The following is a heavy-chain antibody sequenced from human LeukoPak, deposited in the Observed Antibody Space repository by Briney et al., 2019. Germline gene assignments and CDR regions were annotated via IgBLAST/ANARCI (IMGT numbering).Heavy chain of an antibody. V-gene: IGHV3-48*04. CDR1: GFTLSSYN. Sequence: PGGSLRLSCAASGFTLSSYNMNWVRRAPGKGLEWVSYIDSIDNIIYYADSVKGRFTISRDNAKNSLYLQMNSLRAEDTAVYYCARISTVTEHYWGQGTLVTVSS. D-gene: IGHD2-21*02. J-gene: IGHJ4*02. CDR3: ARISTVTEHY. CDR2: IDSIDNII.